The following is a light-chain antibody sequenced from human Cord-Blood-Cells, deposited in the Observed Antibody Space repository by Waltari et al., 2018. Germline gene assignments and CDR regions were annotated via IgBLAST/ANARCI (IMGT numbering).Light chain of an antibody. CDR1: QSVLYSSNNKNY. CDR3: QQYYSTPWT. V-gene: IGKV4-1*01. Sequence: DSVITQSPASLAAALGLMISSNCKSSQSVLYSSNNKNYLAWYQQKPGQPPKLLIYWASTRESGVPDRFSGSGSGTDFTLTISSLQAEDVAVYYCQQYYSTPWTFGQGTKVEIK. CDR2: WAS. J-gene: IGKJ1*01.